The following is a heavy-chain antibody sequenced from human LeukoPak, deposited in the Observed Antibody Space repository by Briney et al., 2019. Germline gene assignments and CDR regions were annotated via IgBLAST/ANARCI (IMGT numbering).Heavy chain of an antibody. J-gene: IGHJ3*02. V-gene: IGHV3-53*01. CDR1: GFTVSSNY. CDR3: ARGDGYNSAFDAFDI. CDR2: IYSGSST. Sequence: GGSLRLSCAASGFTVSSNYMSWVRQAPGKGLEWVSVIYSGSSTYYADSVKGRFTISRDNSKNTLYLQMNSLRAEDTAVYYCARGDGYNSAFDAFDIWGQGTMVTVSS. D-gene: IGHD5-24*01.